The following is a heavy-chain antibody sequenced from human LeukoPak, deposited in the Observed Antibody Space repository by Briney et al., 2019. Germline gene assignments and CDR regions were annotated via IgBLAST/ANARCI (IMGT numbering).Heavy chain of an antibody. D-gene: IGHD3-9*01. CDR1: GFTFSNHF. Sequence: GGSLRLSCSTSGFTFSNHFMHWVRQAPGKGLEYVSSIGPNGASTLYADSVKGRFTISRDNSKNALYLQLTSLRLEDSALYYCVKDLTGTWSFDYWGQGTLVTVSS. CDR2: IGPNGAST. J-gene: IGHJ4*02. CDR3: VKDLTGTWSFDY. V-gene: IGHV3-64D*06.